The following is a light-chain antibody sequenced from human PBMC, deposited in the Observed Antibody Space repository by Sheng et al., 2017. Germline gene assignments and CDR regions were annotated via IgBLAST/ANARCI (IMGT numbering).Light chain of an antibody. CDR1: QGVSSY. CDR3: QQRSNWHPLT. J-gene: IGKJ4*01. V-gene: IGKV3D-11*01. Sequence: IVLTQSPATLSLSPGERATLSCRASQGVSSYLAWYQQKPGQAPRLLIYDASNRATGIPARFSGSGPGTDFTLTISSLEPEDFAVYYCQQRSNWHPLTFGGGTKGGDQT. CDR2: DAS.